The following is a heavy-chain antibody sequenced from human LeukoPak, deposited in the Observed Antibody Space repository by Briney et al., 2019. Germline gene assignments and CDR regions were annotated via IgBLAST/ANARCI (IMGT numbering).Heavy chain of an antibody. V-gene: IGHV3-23*01. D-gene: IGHD4-17*01. Sequence: GGSLRLSCAAPGFTFSIYAMSWVRQAPGKGLEWVSAISGSGGSTYYTDSVKGRFTISRDNSKNTLYLQMNSLRAEDTAVYYCAKGDDDYGDYYFDYWGQGTLVTVSS. J-gene: IGHJ4*02. CDR2: ISGSGGST. CDR3: AKGDDDYGDYYFDY. CDR1: GFTFSIYA.